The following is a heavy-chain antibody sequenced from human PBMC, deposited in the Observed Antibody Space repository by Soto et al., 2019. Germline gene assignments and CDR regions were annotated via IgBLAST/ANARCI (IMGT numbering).Heavy chain of an antibody. J-gene: IGHJ4*02. CDR3: TRFPRLRVYYDSSGYSPPFDY. Sequence: PGGSLRLSCAASGFTFSSYGMHWVRQAPGKGLEWVAVIWYDGSNKYYADSVKGRFTISRDDSKSIAYLQMNSLKTEDTAVYYCTRFPRLRVYYDSSGYSPPFDYWGQGTLVTVSS. CDR1: GFTFSSYG. V-gene: IGHV3-33*01. CDR2: IWYDGSNK. D-gene: IGHD3-22*01.